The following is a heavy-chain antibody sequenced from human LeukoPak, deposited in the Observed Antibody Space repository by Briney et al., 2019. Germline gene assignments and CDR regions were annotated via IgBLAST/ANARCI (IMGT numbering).Heavy chain of an antibody. CDR2: IKQGGSEK. D-gene: IGHD6-13*01. V-gene: IGHV3-7*01. CDR1: GFTFISYW. CDR3: ARHIAAAGTGAEYFQH. Sequence: GGSLRLSCAASGFTFISYWMSWVRQAPGKGLEWVANIKQGGSEKYYVDSVKGRFTISRDNAKNSLYLQMNSLRAEDTAVYYCARHIAAAGTGAEYFQHWGQGTLVTVSS. J-gene: IGHJ1*01.